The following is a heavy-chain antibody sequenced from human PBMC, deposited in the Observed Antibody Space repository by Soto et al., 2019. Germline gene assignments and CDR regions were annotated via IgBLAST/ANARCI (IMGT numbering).Heavy chain of an antibody. V-gene: IGHV3-9*01. Sequence: EVQLVESGGGLVQPGTSLRLSCAASGFTFGDYAMYWVRRAPGKGLEWVSGIYWNSGIIGYADSVKGRFTISRDNVKSLLYLHMNSLRDEDTALYYCTKEAAGYMDVWGKGTTVTVSS. CDR2: IYWNSGII. D-gene: IGHD6-25*01. CDR1: GFTFGDYA. CDR3: TKEAAGYMDV. J-gene: IGHJ6*03.